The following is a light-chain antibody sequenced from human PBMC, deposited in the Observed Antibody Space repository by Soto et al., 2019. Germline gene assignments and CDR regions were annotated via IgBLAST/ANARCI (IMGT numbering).Light chain of an antibody. CDR3: QQYDTSLPYT. CDR2: GAS. CDR1: QSVNNNY. Sequence: EIVLTQSPGTLSLSPGDRATLSCEASQSVNNNYLAWYQHKPDQAPRLLIYGASSRATGIPDRFSGSGSGTDFTLTIRRLEPEDFAVYYCQQYDTSLPYTFGGGTKVEIK. V-gene: IGKV3-20*01. J-gene: IGKJ4*01.